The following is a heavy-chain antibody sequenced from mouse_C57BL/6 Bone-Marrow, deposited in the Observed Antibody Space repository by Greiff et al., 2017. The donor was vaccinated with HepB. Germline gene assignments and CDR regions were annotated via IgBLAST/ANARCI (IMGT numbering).Heavy chain of an antibody. D-gene: IGHD1-1*01. CDR2: IDPETGGT. CDR1: GYTFTDYE. J-gene: IGHJ2*01. CDR3: TRKGYYGSSPRGEGY. Sequence: VQLKESGAELVRPGASVTLSCKASGYTFTDYEMHWVKQTPVHGLEWIGAIDPETGGTAYNQKFKGKAILTADKSSSTAYMELRSLTSEDSAVYYCTRKGYYGSSPRGEGYWGQGTTLTVSS. V-gene: IGHV1-15*01.